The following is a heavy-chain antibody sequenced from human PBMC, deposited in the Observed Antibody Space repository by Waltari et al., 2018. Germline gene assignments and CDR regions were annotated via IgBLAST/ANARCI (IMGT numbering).Heavy chain of an antibody. CDR1: GFTFSNHA. CDR3: ARGRDVFANFDYNWFDP. V-gene: IGHV3-23*01. CDR2: ISYDGRTI. J-gene: IGHJ5*02. Sequence: EVLLLESGGGLVQPGGYLSLSCAASGFTFSNHAMTWVRQGPGKGLEWVSVISYDGRTIYSADSVRDLFTISRDNSRNTLYLKLNNLRSDDTAVLYCARGRDVFANFDYNWFDPWGQGTLVTVSS. D-gene: IGHD3-3*01.